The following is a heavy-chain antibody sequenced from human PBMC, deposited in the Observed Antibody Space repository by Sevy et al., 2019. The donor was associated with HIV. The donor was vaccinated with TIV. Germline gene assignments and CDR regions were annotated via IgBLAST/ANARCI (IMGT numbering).Heavy chain of an antibody. CDR2: ISYDGSNK. D-gene: IGHD6-19*01. CDR3: ARDREIPAVAGLFDY. V-gene: IGHV3-30-3*01. CDR1: GFTFSSYA. Sequence: GGSLRLSCAASGFTFSSYAMHWVRQAPGKGLEWVAVISYDGSNKYYADSVKGRFTISRDNSKNTLYLQMNSLRAEDTAVYYCARDREIPAVAGLFDYWGQGTLVTVSS. J-gene: IGHJ4*02.